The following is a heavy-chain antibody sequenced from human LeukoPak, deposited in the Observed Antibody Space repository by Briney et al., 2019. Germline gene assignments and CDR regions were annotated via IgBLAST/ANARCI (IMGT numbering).Heavy chain of an antibody. D-gene: IGHD3-10*01. CDR3: ARDRDYYGSGSYYNY. V-gene: IGHV3-11*01. CDR2: ISSSGSTI. J-gene: IGHJ4*02. CDR1: GFTFSDYY. Sequence: GGSLRLSCAASGFTFSDYYMSWIRQAPGKGLEWVSYISSSGSTIYYADSVKGRFTISRDNAKNSLYLQMNSLRAEDTAVYCCARDRDYYGSGSYYNYWGQGTLVTVSS.